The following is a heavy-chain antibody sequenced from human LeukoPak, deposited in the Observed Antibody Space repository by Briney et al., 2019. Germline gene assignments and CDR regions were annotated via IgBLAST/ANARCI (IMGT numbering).Heavy chain of an antibody. CDR3: ARIRGYSGYDRSFDYYSGMDV. J-gene: IGHJ6*02. V-gene: IGHV4-59*01. CDR1: GGSISSYY. D-gene: IGHD5-12*01. Sequence: SETLSLTCTVSGGSISSYYWSWIRQPPGKGLEWIGYIYYSGSTNYNPSLKSRVTISVDTSKNQFSLKLSSVTAADTAVYYCARIRGYSGYDRSFDYYSGMDVWGQGTTVTVSS. CDR2: IYYSGST.